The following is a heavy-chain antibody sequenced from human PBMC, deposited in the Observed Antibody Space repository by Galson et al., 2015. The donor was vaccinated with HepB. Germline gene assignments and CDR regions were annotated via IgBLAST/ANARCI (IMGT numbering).Heavy chain of an antibody. CDR1: GYTFTSYY. J-gene: IGHJ4*02. CDR3: ARDRSTMVRGAPFGY. V-gene: IGHV1-46*01. CDR2: INPSGGST. Sequence: SVKVSCKASGYTFTSYYMHWVRQAPGQGLEWMGIINPSGGSTSYAQKFQGRVTMTRDTSTSTVYMELSSLRSEDTAVYYCARDRSTMVRGAPFGYWGQGTLVTVSS. D-gene: IGHD3-10*01.